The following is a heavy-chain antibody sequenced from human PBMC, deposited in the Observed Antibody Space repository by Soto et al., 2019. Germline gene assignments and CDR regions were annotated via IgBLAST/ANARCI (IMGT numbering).Heavy chain of an antibody. CDR1: GGSFSGYY. V-gene: IGHV4-34*01. Sequence: SETLSLTCAVYGGSFSGYYWSWIRQPPGKGLEWIGEINHSGSTNYNPSLKSRVTISVDTSKNQFSLKLSSVTAADTAVYYRARAPRGNYGYPSYFDYWGQGTLVTVSS. CDR3: ARAPRGNYGYPSYFDY. D-gene: IGHD3-10*01. CDR2: INHSGST. J-gene: IGHJ4*02.